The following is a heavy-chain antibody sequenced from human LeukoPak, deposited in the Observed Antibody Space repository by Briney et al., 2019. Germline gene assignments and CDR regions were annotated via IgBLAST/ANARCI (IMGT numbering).Heavy chain of an antibody. CDR1: GYTFTSYS. J-gene: IGHJ4*02. CDR3: ARVQDPGIAVAGFDY. Sequence: GASVKVFCKASGYTFTSYSMHSVRQFPGQGLELMGIINPSGGSTSYAQKFQGRVTMTRDMSTSTVYMELSSLRSEDTAVYYCARVQDPGIAVAGFDYWGQGTLVTVSS. D-gene: IGHD6-19*01. V-gene: IGHV1-46*01. CDR2: INPSGGST.